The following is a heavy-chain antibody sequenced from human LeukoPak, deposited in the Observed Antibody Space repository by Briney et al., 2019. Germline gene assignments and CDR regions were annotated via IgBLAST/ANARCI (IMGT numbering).Heavy chain of an antibody. D-gene: IGHD5-24*01. J-gene: IGHJ5*02. Sequence: SETLSLTCSVSGGSMSSYYWSWIRQPPGKGLEWIGNIYYSGSTNYNPSLKSRVTISIDTSKNQFSLNLKSVTAADTAVYYCARISGGAGYNSNWFDPWGQGTLVTVSS. CDR2: IYYSGST. V-gene: IGHV4-59*08. CDR1: GGSMSSYY. CDR3: ARISGGAGYNSNWFDP.